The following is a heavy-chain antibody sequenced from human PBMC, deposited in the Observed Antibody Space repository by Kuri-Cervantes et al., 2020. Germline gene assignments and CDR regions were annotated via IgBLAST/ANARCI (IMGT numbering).Heavy chain of an antibody. CDR1: GFTFSNAW. CDR2: ISSSSSYI. D-gene: IGHD5-18*01. V-gene: IGHV3-21*01. Sequence: GGSLRLSCAASGFTFSNAWMSWVRQAPGKGLEWVSSISSSSSYIYYADSVKGRFTISRDNAKNSLYLQMNSLRAEDTAVYYCARDRSPDTAMVFRWHWGQGTLVTVSS. J-gene: IGHJ4*02. CDR3: ARDRSPDTAMVFRWH.